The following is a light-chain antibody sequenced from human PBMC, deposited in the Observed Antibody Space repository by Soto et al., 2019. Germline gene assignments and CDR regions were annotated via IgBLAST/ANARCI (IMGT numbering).Light chain of an antibody. CDR3: QQYGSSVTWT. V-gene: IGKV3-20*01. Sequence: EVVLTQSPGTVSLSPGERATLSCRASQSVTSNYLAWYQQKPGQAPRLLIYAASSRATGIPVRFSGSGSGTDFTLSISRLEPEDFAVYYCQQYGSSVTWTFGQGTKVESK. CDR2: AAS. CDR1: QSVTSNY. J-gene: IGKJ1*01.